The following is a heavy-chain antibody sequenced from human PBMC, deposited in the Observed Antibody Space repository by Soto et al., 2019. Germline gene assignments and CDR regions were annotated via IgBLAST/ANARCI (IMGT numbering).Heavy chain of an antibody. CDR1: GYSFTIYW. CDR2: IYPGDSYT. D-gene: IGHD6-19*01. V-gene: IGHV5-51*01. J-gene: IGHJ4*02. CDR3: ARAERDAVAPDY. Sequence: GESLKISCKGSGYSFTIYWIGWVRQMPGKVLDLMGIIYPGDSYTGXXPSFQGQXXISAYKSISTXYLQWXFLKASDNAMYYCARAERDAVAPDYWRQGTLVTVSS.